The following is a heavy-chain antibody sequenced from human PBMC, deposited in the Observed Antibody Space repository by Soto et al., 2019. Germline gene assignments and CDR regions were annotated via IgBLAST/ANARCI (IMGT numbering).Heavy chain of an antibody. D-gene: IGHD5-12*01. V-gene: IGHV3-49*03. J-gene: IGHJ6*03. Sequence: EVQLVESGGGLVQPGRSLRLSCTASGFTSGDYAMSWFRQAPGKGLAWVGFIRSNAYGGTTEYAASVKGRFTISRDDSKSIAYMQMNSLKTEDTAVYYCTRAASDADIVATMVYYYYMDVWGKGTTVTVSS. CDR3: TRAASDADIVATMVYYYYMDV. CDR2: IRSNAYGGTT. CDR1: GFTSGDYA.